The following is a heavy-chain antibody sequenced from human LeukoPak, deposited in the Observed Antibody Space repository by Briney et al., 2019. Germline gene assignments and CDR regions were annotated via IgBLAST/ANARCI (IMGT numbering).Heavy chain of an antibody. V-gene: IGHV3-30-3*01. CDR3: ARDLVGPGYYFDY. Sequence: GGSLRPSCAASGFIFSSYAMHWVRQAPGKGLEGVAVISYDGTNKYYADSVKGRFTISRDNSENTLYLQMNSLRAEDTAVYYCARDLVGPGYYFDYWGQGTLVTVSS. CDR1: GFIFSSYA. J-gene: IGHJ4*02. D-gene: IGHD1-26*01. CDR2: ISYDGTNK.